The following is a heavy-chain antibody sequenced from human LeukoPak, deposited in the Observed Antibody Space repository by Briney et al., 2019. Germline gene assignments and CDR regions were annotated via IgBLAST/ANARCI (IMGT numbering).Heavy chain of an antibody. D-gene: IGHD6-19*01. CDR3: AGGDRNGWYFDY. CDR2: INWNGGST. J-gene: IGHJ4*02. V-gene: IGHV3-20*04. Sequence: PGGSLRLSCAASGFRFGDHGMSWVRQAPGKGLEWVSGINWNGGSTGYADSVKGRFTISRDNAKNSLYLQMNSLRAEDTALYYCAGGDRNGWYFDYWGQGILVTVSS. CDR1: GFRFGDHG.